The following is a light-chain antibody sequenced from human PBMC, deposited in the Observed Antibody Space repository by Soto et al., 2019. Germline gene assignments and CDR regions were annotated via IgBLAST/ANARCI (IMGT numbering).Light chain of an antibody. CDR1: SSTVGGHDY. J-gene: IGLJ2*01. CDR2: EVS. Sequence: QSALTQPPSASGSPGQSVTISCTGTSSTVGGHDYVSWYQQHPGKAPKLMIYEVSKRPSGVPDRFSGSKSGNTASLTVSGRQAEDEADYYCSSYAGSNNRVIFGGGTKLTVL. CDR3: SSYAGSNNRVI. V-gene: IGLV2-8*01.